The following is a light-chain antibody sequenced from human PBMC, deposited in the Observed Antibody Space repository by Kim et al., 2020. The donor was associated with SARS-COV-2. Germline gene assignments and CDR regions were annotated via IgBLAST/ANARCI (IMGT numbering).Light chain of an antibody. CDR1: QSLTSTY. CDR2: SAS. Sequence: LSPGEGATLSCRASQSLTSTYLAWYQQKPGQAPRLLIYSASSRATGIPDRFSGSGSGTDFTLTISRLEPEDFAVYYCQQFGRSPYTFGQGTKLEIK. J-gene: IGKJ2*01. CDR3: QQFGRSPYT. V-gene: IGKV3-20*01.